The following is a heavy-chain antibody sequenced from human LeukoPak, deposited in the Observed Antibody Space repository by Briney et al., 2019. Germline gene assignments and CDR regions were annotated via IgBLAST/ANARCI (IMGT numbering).Heavy chain of an antibody. D-gene: IGHD2/OR15-2a*01. CDR1: GDSISNYY. Sequence: PSETLSLTCTVSGDSISNYYWSWIRQPPGKGLEWIGCVYYSGSSNYDPSLKSRVTISLDTSKNQFSLRLNSVTAADTAVYYCAREGGPFRPLDYSGQGTLVTVSS. V-gene: IGHV4-59*12. J-gene: IGHJ4*02. CDR3: AREGGPFRPLDY. CDR2: VYYSGSS.